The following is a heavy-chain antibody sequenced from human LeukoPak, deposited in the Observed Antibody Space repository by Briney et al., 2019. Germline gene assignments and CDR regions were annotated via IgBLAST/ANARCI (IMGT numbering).Heavy chain of an antibody. V-gene: IGHV4-30-2*01. Sequence: SETLSLTCTVSGGSISSGGYYWSWIRQPPGKGLEWIGYIYHSGSTYYNPSLKSRVTISVDRSKNQFSLKLSSVTAADTAVYYCARDRITGDFWSGLNWFDPWGQGTLVTVSS. J-gene: IGHJ5*02. CDR3: ARDRITGDFWSGLNWFDP. CDR1: GGSISSGGYY. CDR2: IYHSGST. D-gene: IGHD3-3*01.